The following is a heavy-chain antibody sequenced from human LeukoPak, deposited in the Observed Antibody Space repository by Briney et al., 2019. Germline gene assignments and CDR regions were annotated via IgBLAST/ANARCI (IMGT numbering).Heavy chain of an antibody. CDR1: GGSISSYC. J-gene: IGHJ4*02. V-gene: IGHV4-59*01. D-gene: IGHD6-19*01. Sequence: SETLSLTCTVSGGSISSYCWSWIRQPPGKGLEWIGYIFYSGSTNYNPSLKSRVTISVDTSKNQFSLKLSSVTAADTAVYYCACGSGWYFDYWGQGTLVTVSS. CDR2: IFYSGST. CDR3: ACGSGWYFDY.